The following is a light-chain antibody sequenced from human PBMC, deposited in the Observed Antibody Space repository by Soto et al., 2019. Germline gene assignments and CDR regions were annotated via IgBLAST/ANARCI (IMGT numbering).Light chain of an antibody. Sequence: DIQMTQSPSSLSASVGDRVTIGCRASQNINTYLAWFQQKPGKAPKSLIYAATNLQGGVPSRFSGTGAGTEFILTISSLQPEDVSTYYFQQYERYPPSFGGGTKLDI. CDR3: QQYERYPPS. V-gene: IGKV1-16*01. CDR2: AAT. J-gene: IGKJ4*01. CDR1: QNINTY.